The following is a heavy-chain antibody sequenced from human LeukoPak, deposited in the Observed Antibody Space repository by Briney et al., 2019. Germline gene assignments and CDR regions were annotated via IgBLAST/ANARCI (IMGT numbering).Heavy chain of an antibody. CDR1: GFTVSSNY. Sequence: AGGSLRLSCAASGFTVSSNYMSWVRQAPGKGPEWVSVIYSGGSTYYADSVKGRFTISRDNSKNTLYLQMNSLRAEDTAVYYCARARNYKSRENWGQGTLVTVSS. D-gene: IGHD5-24*01. J-gene: IGHJ4*02. V-gene: IGHV3-53*01. CDR3: ARARNYKSREN. CDR2: IYSGGST.